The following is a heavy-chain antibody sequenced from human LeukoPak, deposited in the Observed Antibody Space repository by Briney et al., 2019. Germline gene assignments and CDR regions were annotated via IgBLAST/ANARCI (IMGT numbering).Heavy chain of an antibody. V-gene: IGHV1-18*01. CDR1: GYTFTSYG. CDR2: ISAYNGNT. CDR3: ARDLGITMVRGVSDY. J-gene: IGHJ4*02. D-gene: IGHD3-10*01. Sequence: ASVKVSCKASGYTFTSYGISWVRQAPGQGLEWMGWISAYNGNTNYAQKLQGRVTMTTDTSTSTAYMELRSLRSDDTAVYYCARDLGITMVRGVSDYWGQGTLVTVSS.